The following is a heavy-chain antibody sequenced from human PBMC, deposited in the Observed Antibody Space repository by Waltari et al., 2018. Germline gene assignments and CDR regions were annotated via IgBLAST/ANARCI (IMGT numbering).Heavy chain of an antibody. J-gene: IGHJ4*02. CDR3: ARSSGYYSFSY. CDR2: IFHSGRT. V-gene: IGHV4-38-2*01. D-gene: IGHD3-22*01. CDR1: GYSISSGYF. Sequence: QVQMQESGPGLVKPSETLSLTCDVSGYSISSGYFWGWIRQPPGKGLEWIGSIFHSGRTYYNPSLKSRVPLSVDTSKNQISLKLSSVTAADTAVYYCARSSGYYSFSYWGQGTLVTVSS.